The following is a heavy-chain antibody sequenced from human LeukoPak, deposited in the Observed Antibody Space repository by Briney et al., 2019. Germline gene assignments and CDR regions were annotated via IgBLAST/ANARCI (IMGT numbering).Heavy chain of an antibody. J-gene: IGHJ5*02. CDR1: GFTLNSYW. Sequence: GGSLRLSCAASGFTLNSYWVTCVRQAPGKGLEWVANLNPDGSHKFYADSVKGRFTISRDNAENSVFLQMNSLRAEDTAFYYCARDAYDDSSESWGQGTLVTVSS. CDR3: ARDAYDDSSES. CDR2: LNPDGSHK. V-gene: IGHV3-7*01. D-gene: IGHD3-3*01.